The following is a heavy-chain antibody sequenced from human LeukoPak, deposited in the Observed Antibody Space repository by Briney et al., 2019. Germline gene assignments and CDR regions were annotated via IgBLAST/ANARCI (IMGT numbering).Heavy chain of an antibody. CDR3: ARVDSSGYHEPFDY. D-gene: IGHD3-22*01. Sequence: SATLSLTCPVSGGSISSYYWSWIRQPAGTGLEWIGRIYTSGSTNYNPSLKSRVTMSVDTSKNQFSLKLSAVTAADTAVYYCARVDSSGYHEPFDYWGQGTLVTVSS. CDR1: GGSISSYY. V-gene: IGHV4-4*07. CDR2: IYTSGST. J-gene: IGHJ4*02.